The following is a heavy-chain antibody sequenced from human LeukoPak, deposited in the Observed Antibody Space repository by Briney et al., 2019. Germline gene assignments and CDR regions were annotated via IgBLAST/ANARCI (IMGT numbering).Heavy chain of an antibody. CDR2: MYTGGGR. V-gene: IGHV3-66*01. J-gene: IGHJ4*02. CDR1: GFSVSNYY. CDR3: TXGXXXCGADCYSD. Sequence: GGSLRLSCAASGFSVSNYYMSWVRQPPGKGLEWVSVMYTGGGRYYGDSVKGRFTISRDNSKNTVFLQMNSLRVEDTALYYCTXGXXXCGADCYSDWGQGTLVTVSS. D-gene: IGHD2-21*02.